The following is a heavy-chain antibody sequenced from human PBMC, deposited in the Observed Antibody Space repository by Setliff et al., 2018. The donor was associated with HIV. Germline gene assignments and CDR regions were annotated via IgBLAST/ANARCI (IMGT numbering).Heavy chain of an antibody. D-gene: IGHD6-6*01. J-gene: IGHJ4*02. V-gene: IGHV4-4*02. CDR1: GGSISSSYW. CDR3: ARVPYTNSWGTFDY. Sequence: PSETLSLTCAVSGGSISSSYWWSWVRQTPGEGLEWIGEIYHSGSTNYNPSLKSRVTISVDKSKKQISLKLSSVTAADTAVYFCARVPYTNSWGTFDYWGQGTLVTVSS. CDR2: IYHSGST.